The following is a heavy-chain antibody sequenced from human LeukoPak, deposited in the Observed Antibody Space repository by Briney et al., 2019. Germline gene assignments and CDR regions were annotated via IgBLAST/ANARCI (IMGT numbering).Heavy chain of an antibody. D-gene: IGHD5-18*01. CDR2: IYYSGST. V-gene: IGHV4-59*01. CDR3: ARDTREDTAMAYFDY. Sequence: SATLSLTCTVSGSSISSYYWSWIRQPPGKGLEWIGYIYYSGSTKYNPSLKSRVTISVDTSKNQFSLNLGSVTAADTAVYYCARDTREDTAMAYFDYWGQGTLVTVSS. J-gene: IGHJ4*02. CDR1: GSSISSYY.